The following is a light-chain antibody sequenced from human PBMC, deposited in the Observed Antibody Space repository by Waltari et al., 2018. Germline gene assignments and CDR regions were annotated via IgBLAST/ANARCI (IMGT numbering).Light chain of an antibody. V-gene: IGLV2-14*03. Sequence: SALTQPASVSGSPGQSITISCTGTSSDIAGYNFVSCYQQVPDKAPKLMIYDVSNRPSGVSSRFSGSKSGNTASLTSSGLQAEDEADYFCSSYIDSSTLELFGGGTSLTVL. J-gene: IGLJ2*01. CDR1: SSDIAGYNF. CDR2: DVS. CDR3: SSYIDSSTLEL.